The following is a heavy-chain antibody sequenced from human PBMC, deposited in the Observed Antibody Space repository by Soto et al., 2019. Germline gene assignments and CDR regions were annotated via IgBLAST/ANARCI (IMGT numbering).Heavy chain of an antibody. CDR3: ARAPFIAAAAEPYDY. J-gene: IGHJ4*02. CDR2: ISAYNGNT. Sequence: GASVKVSCKASGYTFTSYGISWVRQAPGQGLEWMGWISAYNGNTNYAQKLQGRVTMTTDTSTSTAYMELRSLRSDDTAVYYCARAPFIAAAAEPYDYWGQGTLVTVSS. CDR1: GYTFTSYG. V-gene: IGHV1-18*01. D-gene: IGHD6-13*01.